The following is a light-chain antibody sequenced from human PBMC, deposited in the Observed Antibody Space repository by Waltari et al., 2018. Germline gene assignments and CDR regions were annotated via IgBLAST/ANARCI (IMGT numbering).Light chain of an antibody. CDR1: ASPKHY. Sequence: SYELTQPPSVSVSPGQTARITCSGDASPKHYGFFYSQTSGQAPSLVIYEDNKRPSGIPERFSGSSSGTLSTLTVSGAQVDDEADYYCCSPDSSGNHWVFGGGTKLAVL. CDR2: EDN. V-gene: IGLV3-10*01. J-gene: IGLJ3*02. CDR3: CSPDSSGNHWV.